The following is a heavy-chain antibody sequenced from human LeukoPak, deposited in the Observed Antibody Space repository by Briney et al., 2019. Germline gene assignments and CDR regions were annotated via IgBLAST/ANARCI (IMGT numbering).Heavy chain of an antibody. CDR3: AKEYGTGWYYFDY. Sequence: GGSLRLSCAASGFTFSRCAMHWVRQAPGKGLEWVAVISYTGSNKYYADSVQGRFTISRDNSKNTLYLEMSSLRPEDTAVYYCAKEYGTGWYYFDYWGQGTLVTVSS. CDR1: GFTFSRCA. J-gene: IGHJ4*02. CDR2: ISYTGSNK. D-gene: IGHD6-19*01. V-gene: IGHV3-30*18.